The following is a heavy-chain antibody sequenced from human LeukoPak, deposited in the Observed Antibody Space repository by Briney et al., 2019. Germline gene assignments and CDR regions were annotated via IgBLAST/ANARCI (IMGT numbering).Heavy chain of an antibody. CDR3: ARSREGCGGDCYDYFDY. Sequence: ASVKVSCKASGYSFTDSHIHWVRQAPGQGLEWMGRIIPILGIANYAQKFQGRVTITADKSTSTAYMELSSLRSEDTAVYYCARSREGCGGDCYDYFDYWGQGTLVTVSS. CDR2: IIPILGIA. V-gene: IGHV1-69*02. D-gene: IGHD2-21*02. CDR1: GYSFTDSH. J-gene: IGHJ4*02.